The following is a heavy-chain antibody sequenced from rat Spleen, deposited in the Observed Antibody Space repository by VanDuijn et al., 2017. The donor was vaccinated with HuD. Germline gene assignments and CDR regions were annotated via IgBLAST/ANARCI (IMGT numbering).Heavy chain of an antibody. V-gene: IGHV5-7*01. D-gene: IGHD1-12*03. J-gene: IGHJ3*01. CDR3: ARGGMVTSFAY. CDR1: GFTFSDYN. CDR2: ISYDGTAT. Sequence: EVQLVESGGGLVQPGRSLKLSCAASGFTFSDYNMAWVRQAPTKGLEWVASISYDGTATYYRDSVKGRFTISRDNAKSTLYLQMDSLRSEDTATYYCARGGMVTSFAYWCQCTLVTVSS.